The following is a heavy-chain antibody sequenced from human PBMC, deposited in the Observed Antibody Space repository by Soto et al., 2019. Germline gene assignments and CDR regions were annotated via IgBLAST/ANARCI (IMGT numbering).Heavy chain of an antibody. CDR1: GFTFDAHY. V-gene: IGHV3-72*01. Sequence: GGSLRLSCAASGFTFDAHYIDWVRQAPGKGLEWVGRIRNKPHSYSTTYAASVKGRFTFSRDDSKNSVYLQMNSLKTEDTAVYHCVRSIQPGPRTQFDYWGQGTLVTVSS. D-gene: IGHD5-18*01. CDR3: VRSIQPGPRTQFDY. J-gene: IGHJ4*02. CDR2: IRNKPHSYST.